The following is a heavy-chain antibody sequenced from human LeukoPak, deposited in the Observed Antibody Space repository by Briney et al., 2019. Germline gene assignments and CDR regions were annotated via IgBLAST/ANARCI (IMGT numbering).Heavy chain of an antibody. CDR1: GFTFGDYA. J-gene: IGHJ6*02. D-gene: IGHD3-10*01. CDR2: ITCNSRNI. V-gene: IGHV3-9*01. Sequence: PGGSLRLSCAASGFTFGDYAMHWVRQAPGKGLEWVSGITCNSRNIGCADSVKGRFTISRDNAKNFLYLQMNGLKAEDTALYYCAKRSGGRSAATNSDYYYAMDVWGQGTTVTVSS. CDR3: AKRSGGRSAATNSDYYYAMDV.